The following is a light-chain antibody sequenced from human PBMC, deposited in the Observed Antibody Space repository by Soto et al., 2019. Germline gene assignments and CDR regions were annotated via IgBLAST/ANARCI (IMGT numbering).Light chain of an antibody. CDR2: DAS. J-gene: IGKJ3*01. CDR3: QPRSNWPPT. Sequence: EIVLTQSPATLSLSPGERATLSCRASQSVSSYLAWYQQKPGQAPRLLIYDASNRATGIPARFSGSGSGTDFTLTISSLEPEDFAVYYCQPRSNWPPTFGPATKVDIK. CDR1: QSVSSY. V-gene: IGKV3-11*01.